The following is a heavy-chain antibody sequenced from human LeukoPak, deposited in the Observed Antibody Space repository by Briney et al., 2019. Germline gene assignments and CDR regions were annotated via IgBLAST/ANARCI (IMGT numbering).Heavy chain of an antibody. CDR3: ASESDSKARLDY. Sequence: GGSLRLSCAASGFTFSSYAMHWVRQAPGKGLEWVAVISYDGSNKYYADSVKGRFTISRDNSKNTLYLQMNSLRAEDTAVYHCASESDSKARLDYWGQGTLVTVSS. D-gene: IGHD3-22*01. CDR1: GFTFSSYA. J-gene: IGHJ4*02. CDR2: ISYDGSNK. V-gene: IGHV3-30-3*01.